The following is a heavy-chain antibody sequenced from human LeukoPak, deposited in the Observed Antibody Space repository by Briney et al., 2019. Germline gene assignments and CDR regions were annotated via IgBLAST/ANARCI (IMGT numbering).Heavy chain of an antibody. CDR1: GGSISSYC. CDR3: ARKEPGWYYFDY. V-gene: IGHV4-59*08. CDR2: IYYSGST. J-gene: IGHJ4*02. Sequence: WETLTLTCTVSGGSISSYCWSWVRQPPGKGLEWIGYIYYSGSTNYTPSLKSRVTISVSTSKNHSPLKLSSVTAADTAVYYCARKEPGWYYFDYWGQGTLVTVSS. D-gene: IGHD6-19*01.